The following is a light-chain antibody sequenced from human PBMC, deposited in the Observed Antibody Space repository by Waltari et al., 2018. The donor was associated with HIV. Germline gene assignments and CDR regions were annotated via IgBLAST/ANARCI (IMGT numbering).Light chain of an antibody. CDR3: QQAQSFPHT. V-gene: IGKV1-12*01. J-gene: IGKJ4*01. CDR1: RDISTS. CDR2: AAF. Sequence: DIKMAQSPSNVSAFVAGTVTITCRASRDISTSLAWYQFRPGRPAKLLIYAAFQLETGVPSRFGGAGSGTEFTLTITSLQPEDFATYFCQQAQSFPHTFGGGTRVGIK.